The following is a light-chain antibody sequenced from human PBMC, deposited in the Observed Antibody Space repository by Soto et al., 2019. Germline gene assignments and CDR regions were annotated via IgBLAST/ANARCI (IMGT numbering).Light chain of an antibody. Sequence: EIVLKHSPATLSLSPCERATLSFRASQSVSSYLAWYQQKPGQAPRLLIYDTSNRATDIPPRFSGSGSGTDFTLTISSLEPEDFAVYYCQQRSNWPITFGQGTRLET. V-gene: IGKV3-11*01. CDR1: QSVSSY. CDR3: QQRSNWPIT. J-gene: IGKJ5*01. CDR2: DTS.